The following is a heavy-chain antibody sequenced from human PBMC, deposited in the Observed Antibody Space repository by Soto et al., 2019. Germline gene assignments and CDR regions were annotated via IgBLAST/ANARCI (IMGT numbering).Heavy chain of an antibody. CDR2: INHSGST. CDR3: ATQLRSPAPLAPFDY. J-gene: IGHJ4*02. V-gene: IGHV4-34*01. Sequence: SETLSLTRAVYGGSFSGYYGSWIRQPPGKGLEWIGEINHSGSTNYNPSLKSRVTISVDTSKNQFSLKLSSVTAADTAVYYCATQLRSPAPLAPFDYWGQGTLVTVSS. CDR1: GGSFSGYY. D-gene: IGHD3-10*01.